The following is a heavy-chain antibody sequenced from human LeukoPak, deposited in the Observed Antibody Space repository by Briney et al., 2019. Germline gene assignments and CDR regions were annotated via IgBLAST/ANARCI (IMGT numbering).Heavy chain of an antibody. CDR2: ISSSGTTI. CDR3: ARDPVEWELLLDY. V-gene: IGHV3-48*02. J-gene: IGHJ4*02. D-gene: IGHD1-26*01. Sequence: TGGSLRLSCAVSGFTFSRYSMNWVRQAPGKGLEWVSYISSSGTTIYYADSVKGRFTISRDNAKSSLYLQMNSLRDEDTAVYYCARDPVEWELLLDYWGQGTLVTVSS. CDR1: GFTFSRYS.